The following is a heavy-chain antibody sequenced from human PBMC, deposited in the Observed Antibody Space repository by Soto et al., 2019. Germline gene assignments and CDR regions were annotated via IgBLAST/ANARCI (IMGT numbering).Heavy chain of an antibody. CDR3: ARGSGWYAYYYGMDV. CDR2: IYYSGST. V-gene: IGHV4-59*01. CDR1: GGSISSYY. Sequence: SETLSLTCTVSGGSISSYYWSWIRQPPGKGLEWIGYIYYSGSTNYNPSLKSRVTISVDTSKNQFSLKLSSVTAADTAVYYCARGSGWYAYYYGMDVWGQGTTVTSP. D-gene: IGHD6-19*01. J-gene: IGHJ6*02.